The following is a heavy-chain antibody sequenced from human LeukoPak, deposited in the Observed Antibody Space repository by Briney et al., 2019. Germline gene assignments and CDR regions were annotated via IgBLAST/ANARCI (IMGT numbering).Heavy chain of an antibody. CDR1: GFTFSSYW. Sequence: GGSPRLSCAASGFTFSSYWMSWVRQAPGKGLEWVTNIKQDGSEKYYVDSVKGRFTISRDNAKNSLYLQMNSLRAEDTAVYYCARDPENKDAFDIWGQGTMVTVSS. CDR3: ARDPENKDAFDI. CDR2: IKQDGSEK. D-gene: IGHD1-14*01. V-gene: IGHV3-7*01. J-gene: IGHJ3*02.